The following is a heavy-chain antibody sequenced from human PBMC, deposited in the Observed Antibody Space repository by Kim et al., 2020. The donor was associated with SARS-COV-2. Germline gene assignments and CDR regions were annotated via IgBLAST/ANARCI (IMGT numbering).Heavy chain of an antibody. J-gene: IGHJ4*02. D-gene: IGHD6-25*01. V-gene: IGHV1-3*01. CDR3: AREQGGCDY. Sequence: NGNTRYSKKFQGRVTVTRDTSASTAFMELSSLRSEDTAVYYCAREQGGCDYWGQGTLVTVSS. CDR2: NGNT.